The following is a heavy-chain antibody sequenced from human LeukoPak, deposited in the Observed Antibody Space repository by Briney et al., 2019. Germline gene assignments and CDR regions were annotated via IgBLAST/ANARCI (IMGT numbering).Heavy chain of an antibody. CDR3: ARAPRITMVRGVIYWFDP. CDR2: MNPNSGNT. V-gene: IGHV1-8*03. Sequence: ASVKVSRKASGYTFTSYDINWVRQAPGQGLEWMGWMNPNSGNTVYAQKFQGRVTITRNTSISTAYMELSSLRSEDTAVYYCARAPRITMVRGVIYWFDPWGQGTLVTVSS. J-gene: IGHJ5*02. CDR1: GYTFTSYD. D-gene: IGHD3-10*01.